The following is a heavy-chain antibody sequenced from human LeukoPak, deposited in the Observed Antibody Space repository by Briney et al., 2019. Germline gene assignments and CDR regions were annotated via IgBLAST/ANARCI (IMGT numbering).Heavy chain of an antibody. D-gene: IGHD2-15*01. J-gene: IGHJ3*02. CDR3: ARIACSGGSCYSQRGAFDI. CDR2: IYYSGST. Sequence: SETLSLTCTVSGGSISSRSNYWGWIRQPPGKGLEWIGTIYYSGSTYYNPSLKSRVTISVDTSKNHFSLKLTSVTAADTAVYYCARIACSGGSCYSQRGAFDIWGQGTMVTVSS. CDR1: GGSISSRSNY. V-gene: IGHV4-39*07.